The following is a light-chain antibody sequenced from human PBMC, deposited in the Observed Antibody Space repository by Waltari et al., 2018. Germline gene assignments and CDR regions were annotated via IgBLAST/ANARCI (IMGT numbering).Light chain of an antibody. Sequence: QLVLTQSPSASASLGASVKLTCTLSSGHSSNIIAWHQQQPEKGPRYLMKVNSDGSHSKGDEIPDRFSGSSSGAERYLTISSVQSEDEADYYCQTGGHGTWVFSGGTKLTVL. CDR3: QTGGHGTWV. V-gene: IGLV4-69*01. J-gene: IGLJ3*02. CDR1: SGHSSNI. CDR2: VNSDGSH.